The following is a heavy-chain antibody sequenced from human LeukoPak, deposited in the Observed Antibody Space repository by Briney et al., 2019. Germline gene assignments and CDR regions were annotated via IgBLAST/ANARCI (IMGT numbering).Heavy chain of an antibody. J-gene: IGHJ6*03. Sequence: GRSLRLSCAASGFTFSSYGMHWVRQAPGKGLEWVAVIWYDGSNKYYADSVKGRFTISRDNSKNTLYLQMNSLRAEDTAVYYCAKDPGIAAAGTDCYYYMDVWGKGTTVTVSS. CDR2: IWYDGSNK. CDR3: AKDPGIAAAGTDCYYYMDV. V-gene: IGHV3-33*06. CDR1: GFTFSSYG. D-gene: IGHD6-13*01.